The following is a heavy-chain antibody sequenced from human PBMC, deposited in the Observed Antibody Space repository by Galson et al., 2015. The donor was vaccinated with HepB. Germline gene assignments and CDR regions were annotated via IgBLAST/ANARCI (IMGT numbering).Heavy chain of an antibody. V-gene: IGHV3-7*03. CDR2: IRPDGSGK. D-gene: IGHD7-27*01. CDR1: GFTFSTYW. CDR3: ARSWGSLDY. J-gene: IGHJ4*02. Sequence: SLRLSCAASGFTFSTYWMNWVRQAPGKGLEWVANIRPDGSGKYYADTVKGRFTISRDNAKNSLYLEMNSLRAEDTAVYYCARSWGSLDYWGQGTLVTVSS.